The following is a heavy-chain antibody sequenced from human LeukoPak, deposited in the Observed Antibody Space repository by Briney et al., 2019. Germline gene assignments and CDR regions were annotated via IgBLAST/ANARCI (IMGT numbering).Heavy chain of an antibody. J-gene: IGHJ4*02. CDR3: ARERIQLWLTRFFDY. D-gene: IGHD5-18*01. CDR1: GGSFSGYY. Sequence: SETLSLTCAVYGGSFSGYYWSWIRQPPGKGLEWIGEINHSGSTNYNPSLKSRVTISVDTSKNQLSLKLSSVTAADTAVYYCARERIQLWLTRFFDYWGQGTLVTVSS. V-gene: IGHV4-34*01. CDR2: INHSGST.